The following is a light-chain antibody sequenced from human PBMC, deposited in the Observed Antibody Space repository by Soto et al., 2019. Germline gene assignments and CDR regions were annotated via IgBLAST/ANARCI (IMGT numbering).Light chain of an antibody. CDR2: EAS. CDR3: CSFAVGAKLE. CDR1: TNDIGNYNL. V-gene: IGLV2-23*01. J-gene: IGLJ3*02. Sequence: QSALTQPASVSGSPGQSITISCTGSTNDIGNYNLVSWYQHHPDKAPKLILYEASKRPSGVSDRFSGSKSGNTASLTISGLQAEDDADYYCCSFAVGAKLEFGGGTKVTVL.